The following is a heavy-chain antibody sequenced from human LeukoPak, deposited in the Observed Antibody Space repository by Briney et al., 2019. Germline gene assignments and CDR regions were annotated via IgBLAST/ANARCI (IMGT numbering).Heavy chain of an antibody. J-gene: IGHJ6*03. D-gene: IGHD3-10*01. CDR3: ARTTTVRGTYYMDV. CDR1: GGSISSSSYY. V-gene: IGHV4-39*07. CDR2: IYYSGST. Sequence: SETLSLTCTVSGGSISSSSYYWGWIRQPPGKGLEWIGGIYYSGSTYYNPSLKSRVTISVDTSKNQFSLKLRSVTAADTAVYYCARTTTVRGTYYMDVWGKGTTVTVSS.